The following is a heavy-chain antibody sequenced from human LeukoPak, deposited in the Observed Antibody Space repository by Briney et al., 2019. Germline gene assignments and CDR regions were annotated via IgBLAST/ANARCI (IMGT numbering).Heavy chain of an antibody. V-gene: IGHV4-34*01. CDR2: INHSGST. D-gene: IGHD3-22*01. CDR1: GGSFSDYY. Sequence: SETLSLACGVYGGSFSDYYWTWIRQPPGKGLEWIGEINHSGSTNYNPSLQSRVTISLDTSKSQFSLKLSSVTAADTAVYYCARVQGYDSSGYYLGYWGRGTLVTVSS. CDR3: ARVQGYDSSGYYLGY. J-gene: IGHJ4*02.